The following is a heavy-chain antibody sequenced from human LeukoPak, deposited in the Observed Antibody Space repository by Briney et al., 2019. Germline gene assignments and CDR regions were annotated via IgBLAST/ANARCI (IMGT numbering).Heavy chain of an antibody. CDR2: IYYSGST. CDR1: GGSIRSGSHY. J-gene: IGHJ4*02. V-gene: IGHV4-39*02. CDR3: AKRDDSGGNLVDL. D-gene: IGHD3-22*01. Sequence: SQTLSPTCTVSGGSIRSGSHYWAWIRQPPGKGLEWIGRIYYSGSTYYNPSLENRVTISIDTSKNHFSLKLSSLSAADTSVYYCAKRDDSGGNLVDLWGQGTLVTVS.